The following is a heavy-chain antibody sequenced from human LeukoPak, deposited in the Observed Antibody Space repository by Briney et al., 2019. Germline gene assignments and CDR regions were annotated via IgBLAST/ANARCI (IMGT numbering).Heavy chain of an antibody. V-gene: IGHV4-59*02. CDR3: ARIHRYCSGGACYVLDN. Sequence: SETLSLTCVVSGGSVSGYYWGWIRQPPGRGLEWIGYVYYSGSTNYNPSFKSRITISVDTSRNQFSLQLSSVTAAYTAVYYCARIHRYCSGGACYVLDNWGQGTLVAVSS. J-gene: IGHJ4*02. D-gene: IGHD2-15*01. CDR1: GGSVSGYY. CDR2: VYYSGST.